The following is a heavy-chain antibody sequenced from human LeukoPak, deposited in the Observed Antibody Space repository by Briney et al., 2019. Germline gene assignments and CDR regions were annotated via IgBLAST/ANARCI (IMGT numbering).Heavy chain of an antibody. Sequence: QSGGSLRLSCAASGFSFSSYWMHWVRQAPGKGLVWVSRISSDGSIINYADSVKGRFTISRDNAKNSLYLQMNSLRAEDTAVYYCARDSVHGYYDSSGYSTLFDCWGQGTLVTVSS. V-gene: IGHV3-74*01. CDR2: ISSDGSII. CDR3: ARDSVHGYYDSSGYSTLFDC. CDR1: GFSFSSYW. D-gene: IGHD3-22*01. J-gene: IGHJ4*02.